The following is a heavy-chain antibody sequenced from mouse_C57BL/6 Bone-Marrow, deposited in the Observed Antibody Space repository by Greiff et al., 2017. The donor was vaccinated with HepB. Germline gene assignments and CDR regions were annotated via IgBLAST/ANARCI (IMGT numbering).Heavy chain of an antibody. CDR2: ISDGGSYT. CDR3: ARDHSSGYDFDY. CDR1: GFTFSSYA. J-gene: IGHJ2*01. D-gene: IGHD3-2*02. Sequence: EVMLVESGGGLVKPGGSLKLSCAASGFTFSSYAMSWVRQTPEKRLEWVATISDGGSYTYYPDNVKGRFTISRDNAKNNLYLQMSHLTSEDTAMYYCARDHSSGYDFDYWGQGTTLTVSS. V-gene: IGHV5-4*01.